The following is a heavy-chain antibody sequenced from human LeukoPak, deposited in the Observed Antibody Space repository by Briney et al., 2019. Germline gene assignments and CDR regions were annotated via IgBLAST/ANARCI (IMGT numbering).Heavy chain of an antibody. D-gene: IGHD2-2*02. CDR1: GFTFSDYY. J-gene: IGHJ6*02. CDR3: ARGRVVVPAAITRRDYYYYGMDV. Sequence: GGSLILSCAASGFTFSDYYMSWIRQAPGKGLEWVSYISSSGSTIYYADSVKGRFTISRDNAKNSLYLQMNSLRAEDTAVYYCARGRVVVPAAITRRDYYYYGMDVWGQGTTVTVSS. CDR2: ISSSGSTI. V-gene: IGHV3-11*01.